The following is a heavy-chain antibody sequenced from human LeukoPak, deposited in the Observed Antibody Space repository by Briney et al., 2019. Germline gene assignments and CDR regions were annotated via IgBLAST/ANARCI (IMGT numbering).Heavy chain of an antibody. V-gene: IGHV4-34*01. J-gene: IGHJ4*02. CDR1: GGSFIDYY. CDR2: INHSGST. D-gene: IGHD1-26*01. CDR3: ARWVGATRFDY. Sequence: PSETLSFTCAVYGGSFIDYYWSWIRRPPGKGLEWIGEINHSGSTDYNPSLKSRVTISVDTSNNQFSLKLTSVTAADTAVYYCARWVGATRFDYWGQGILVTVSS.